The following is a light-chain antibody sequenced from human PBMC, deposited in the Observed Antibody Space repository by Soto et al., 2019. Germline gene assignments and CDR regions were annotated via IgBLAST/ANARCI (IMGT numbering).Light chain of an antibody. J-gene: IGLJ1*01. Sequence: SSELTQSPSVSVAPEKTATITCGGNNIGNKRVHWYRQKPGQAPVLLISYDSDRPSGIPERFSGSNSGNTATLTIIRVEAGDEADYYCQVWYIMTDNYVFGSGTKVTVL. CDR2: YDS. CDR1: NIGNKR. V-gene: IGLV3-21*04. CDR3: QVWYIMTDNYV.